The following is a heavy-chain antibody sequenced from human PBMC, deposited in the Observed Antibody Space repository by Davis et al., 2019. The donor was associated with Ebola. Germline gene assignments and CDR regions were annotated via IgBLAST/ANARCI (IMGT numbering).Heavy chain of an antibody. J-gene: IGHJ4*02. V-gene: IGHV3-30*02. CDR2: IANDGGNK. CDR3: AKDFPGRGMGFDH. Sequence: GESLKISCAASGFTFTIYGMHWVRQAPGKGLEWVTLIANDGGNKQYVDSVKDRFTISRDDSKNIVYLQMNNLRAEDTAVYYCAKDFPGRGMGFDHWGQGTLVTVSS. CDR1: GFTFTIYG. D-gene: IGHD2-15*01.